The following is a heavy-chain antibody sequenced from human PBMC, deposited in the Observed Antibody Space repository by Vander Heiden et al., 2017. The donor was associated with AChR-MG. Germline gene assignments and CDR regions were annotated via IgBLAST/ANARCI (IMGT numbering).Heavy chain of an antibody. Sequence: QVQLVESGGGVAQPGGSLRLPCAASGFPFSSYGMHWVRQAPGKGLEWVAVVSHDGKVQYYGDSVNGRFTISRDNSKNTLYLQMNSLRAEDTAVYYCAKEQLQRRSQDLDYWGQGTLATVSS. V-gene: IGHV3-30*18. D-gene: IGHD6-13*01. CDR2: VSHDGKVQ. CDR3: AKEQLQRRSQDLDY. CDR1: GFPFSSYG. J-gene: IGHJ4*02.